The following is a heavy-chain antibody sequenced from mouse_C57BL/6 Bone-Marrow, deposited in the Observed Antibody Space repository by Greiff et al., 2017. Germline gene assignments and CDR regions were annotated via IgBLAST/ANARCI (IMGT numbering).Heavy chain of an antibody. V-gene: IGHV1-9*01. CDR1: GYTFTGYW. J-gene: IGHJ2*01. D-gene: IGHD2-2*01. Sequence: QVQLQQSGAELMKPGASVKLSCKATGYTFTGYWIEWVKQRPGHGLEWIGEILPGSGSTNYTEKFKGKATFTADTSSNTAYMQLSSLTTEDSAIYYCAREEATMVKDYWGQGTTLTVSS. CDR3: AREEATMVKDY. CDR2: ILPGSGST.